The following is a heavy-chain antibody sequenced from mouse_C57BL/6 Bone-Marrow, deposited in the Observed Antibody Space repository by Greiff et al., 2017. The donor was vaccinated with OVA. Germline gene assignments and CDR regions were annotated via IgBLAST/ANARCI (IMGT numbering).Heavy chain of an antibody. CDR1: GYTFTDHT. V-gene: IGHV1-78*01. J-gene: IGHJ4*01. CDR3: TNVPFYYAMDY. Sequence: VQLQQSDAELVKPGASVKISCKVSGYTFTDHTIHWMKQRPEQGLEWIGYIYPRDGSTKYNEKFKGKATLTADKSSSTAYMQLNSLTSEDSAFYFGTNVPFYYAMDYWGQGTSVTVSS. CDR2: IYPRDGST.